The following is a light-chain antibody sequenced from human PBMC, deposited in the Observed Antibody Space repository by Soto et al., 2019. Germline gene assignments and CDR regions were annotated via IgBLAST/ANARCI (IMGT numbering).Light chain of an antibody. CDR1: SSDVGGYNY. Sequence: QSALTQPPSASGSPGQSVTISCTGTSSDVGGYNYVSWYQQHPGKAPKLMIYEVSKRPSGVPDRFSGSKSGNTASLTVSGLQAEDEADYYCSSYAGSIYVVFGGGTQLTLL. J-gene: IGLJ2*01. V-gene: IGLV2-8*01. CDR3: SSYAGSIYVV. CDR2: EVS.